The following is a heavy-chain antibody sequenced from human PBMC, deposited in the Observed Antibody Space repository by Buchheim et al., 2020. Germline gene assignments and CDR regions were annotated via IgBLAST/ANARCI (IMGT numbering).Heavy chain of an antibody. CDR3: ARDYSSGWYGHYGMDV. D-gene: IGHD6-19*01. V-gene: IGHV3-48*04. Sequence: EVQLVESGGGLVQPGGSLRLSCAASGFTFSSYSMNWVRQAPGKGLEWVSYISSSSSTIYYADSVKGRFTISRDNAKNSLYLQMNSMRAEDTAVYYCARDYSSGWYGHYGMDVGGQGTT. CDR1: GFTFSSYS. CDR2: ISSSSSTI. J-gene: IGHJ6*02.